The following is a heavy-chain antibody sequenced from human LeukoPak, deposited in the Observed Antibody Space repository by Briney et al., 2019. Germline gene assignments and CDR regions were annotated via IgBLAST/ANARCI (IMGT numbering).Heavy chain of an antibody. V-gene: IGHV4-34*01. Sequence: SETLSLTCAVYGGSFSGYYWSWIRQPPGKGLEWIGEINHSGSTNYNPSLKSRVTISVDTSKNQFSLKLSSVTAAATAVYYCARRAAALDYWGQGTLVTVSS. CDR3: ARRAAALDY. J-gene: IGHJ4*02. CDR1: GGSFSGYY. D-gene: IGHD6-13*01. CDR2: INHSGST.